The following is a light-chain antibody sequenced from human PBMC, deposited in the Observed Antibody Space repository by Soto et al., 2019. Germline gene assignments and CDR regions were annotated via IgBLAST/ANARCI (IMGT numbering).Light chain of an antibody. CDR3: QQYDDLLS. J-gene: IGKJ4*01. V-gene: IGKV1-33*01. Sequence: DIQMTQSPSYLSASVGDRFTITCQASQDIAKYLNWYQQKPGNAPKLLIYDASELHAGVPSGFSGSGSGTDFTFTISSVKPEDFATYYCQQYDDLLSFGGGTKVEIK. CDR1: QDIAKY. CDR2: DAS.